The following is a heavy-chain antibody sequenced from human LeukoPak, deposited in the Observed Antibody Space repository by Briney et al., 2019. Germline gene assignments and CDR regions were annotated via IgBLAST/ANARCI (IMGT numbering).Heavy chain of an antibody. CDR1: GYTFTSYD. D-gene: IGHD7-27*01. Sequence: SVKVSCKASGYTFTSYDFNWVRQATGQRPEWMGWMSPNSGDTGYAQKFQDRVAMTRNTSISTAYMELSSLRSDDTAVYYCARGPPNWGYDYWGPGTLVTVSS. CDR3: ARGPPNWGYDY. V-gene: IGHV1-8*01. CDR2: MSPNSGDT. J-gene: IGHJ4*02.